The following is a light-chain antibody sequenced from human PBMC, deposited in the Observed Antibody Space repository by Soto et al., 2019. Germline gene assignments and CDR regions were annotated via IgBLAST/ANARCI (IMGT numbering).Light chain of an antibody. CDR1: QSVSIS. J-gene: IGKJ5*01. CDR3: QQRSIWPIT. V-gene: IGKV3-11*01. CDR2: DAS. Sequence: EIVLTQSPATLSLSPGERATLSCRASQSVSISLAWYQQKPGQGPRLLIYDASNRATGMPARFSGSGSGTEFTLTISRLEPEDFAVYFCQQRSIWPITFDQGTRLETK.